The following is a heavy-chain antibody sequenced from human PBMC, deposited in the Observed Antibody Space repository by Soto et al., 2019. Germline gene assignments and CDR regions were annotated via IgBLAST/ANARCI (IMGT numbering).Heavy chain of an antibody. V-gene: IGHV4-61*01. CDR1: GGSVSSGSYY. D-gene: IGHD6-13*01. CDR3: ARARYSSSWYAAFDI. J-gene: IGHJ3*02. CDR2: IYYSGST. Sequence: SETLSLTCTVSGGSVSSGSYYWSWIRQPPGKGLEWIGYIYYSGSTNYNPSLKSRVTISVDTSKNQFSLKLSSVTAADPAVYYCARARYSSSWYAAFDIWGQGTMVTVSS.